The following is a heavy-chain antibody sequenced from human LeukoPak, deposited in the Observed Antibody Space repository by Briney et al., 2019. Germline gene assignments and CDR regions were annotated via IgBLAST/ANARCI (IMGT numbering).Heavy chain of an antibody. CDR2: FDPEDGET. Sequence: ASVKVSCKVSGYTLTELSMHWVRQAPGKGLEWMGGFDPEDGETIYAQKFQGRVTMTEDTSTDTAYMELSSLRSEDTAVYYCATLTQPSYSSAWFYAFDIWGQGTMVTVSS. CDR1: GYTLTELS. V-gene: IGHV1-24*01. D-gene: IGHD6-19*01. J-gene: IGHJ3*02. CDR3: ATLTQPSYSSAWFYAFDI.